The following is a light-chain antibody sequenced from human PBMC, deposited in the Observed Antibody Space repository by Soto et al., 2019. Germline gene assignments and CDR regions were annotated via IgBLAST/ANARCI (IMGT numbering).Light chain of an antibody. J-gene: IGKJ1*01. CDR2: GAS. V-gene: IGKV3-11*01. CDR3: QQSYSTTLT. CDR1: QSVSSY. Sequence: EIVFTQSPATLYLSPGERATLSCRASQSVSSYLAWYQHKPGQAPRLLIYGASNRETGIPDRFSGSGAGTDCTRTISSLQPEDVATDYCQQSYSTTLTFGQGTQVDIK.